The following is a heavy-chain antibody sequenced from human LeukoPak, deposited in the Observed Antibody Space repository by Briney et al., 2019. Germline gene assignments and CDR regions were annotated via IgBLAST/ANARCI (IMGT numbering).Heavy chain of an antibody. D-gene: IGHD6-13*01. CDR2: IYHSGST. J-gene: IGHJ3*02. Sequence: SETLSLTCTVSGYSISSGYYWGWIRQPPVKGLEWIGSIYHSGSTYYNPSLKSRVTISVDTSKNQFSLKLSSVAAADTAVYYCARDQYSSSWRPGAFDIWGQGTMVTVSS. CDR3: ARDQYSSSWRPGAFDI. V-gene: IGHV4-38-2*02. CDR1: GYSISSGYY.